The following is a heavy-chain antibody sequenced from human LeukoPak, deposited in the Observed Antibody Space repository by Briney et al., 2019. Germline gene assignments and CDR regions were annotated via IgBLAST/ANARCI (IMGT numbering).Heavy chain of an antibody. CDR3: ARNLWM. CDR1: GGSISSGSYY. V-gene: IGHV4-61*02. CDR2: IYTSGST. Sequence: PSETLSLTCTVSGGSISSGSYYWSWIRQPAGKGLEWIGRIYTSGSTNYDPSLKSRVTISVDTSKNQFSLKLSSVTAADTAVYYCARNLWMGGQGTLVTVSS. D-gene: IGHD1-1*01. J-gene: IGHJ4*02.